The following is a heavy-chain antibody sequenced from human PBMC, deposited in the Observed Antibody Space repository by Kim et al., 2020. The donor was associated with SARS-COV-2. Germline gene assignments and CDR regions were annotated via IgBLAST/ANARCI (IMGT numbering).Heavy chain of an antibody. Sequence: YTASVKDKFHISRDDSKSIAYLQMNSLKTEDPAVYYCPRSAAAGHFDYWGQGTLVTVSS. D-gene: IGHD6-13*01. V-gene: IGHV3-49*01. J-gene: IGHJ4*02. CDR3: PRSAAAGHFDY.